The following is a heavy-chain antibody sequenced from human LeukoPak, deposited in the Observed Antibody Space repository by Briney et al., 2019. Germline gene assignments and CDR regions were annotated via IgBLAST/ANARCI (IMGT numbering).Heavy chain of an antibody. CDR3: AREEVKSFDN. J-gene: IGHJ4*02. CDR1: GFTFSSSW. V-gene: IGHV3-7*03. Sequence: GGSLRLSCAASGFTFSSSWMSWVRQAPGKGLDWVANINQDGSEKYYVDSVRGRFTISRDNAKNSLYLQMNNLRVEDTAVYYCAREEVKSFDNWGQGTLVTVSS. CDR2: INQDGSEK.